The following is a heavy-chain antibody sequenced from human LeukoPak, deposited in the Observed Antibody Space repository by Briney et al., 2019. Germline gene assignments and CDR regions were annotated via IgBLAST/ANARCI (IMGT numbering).Heavy chain of an antibody. D-gene: IGHD4-17*01. J-gene: IGHJ3*02. V-gene: IGHV3-9*01. CDR2: ISWNSGSI. Sequence: PGRSLRLSCAASGFTLDDYAMHWVRQAPGKGLEWVSGISWNSGSIGYADSVKGRFTISRDNAKNSLYLQMNSLRAEDTALYYCAKDRTYGDYDAFDIWGQGTMVTVSS. CDR3: AKDRTYGDYDAFDI. CDR1: GFTLDDYA.